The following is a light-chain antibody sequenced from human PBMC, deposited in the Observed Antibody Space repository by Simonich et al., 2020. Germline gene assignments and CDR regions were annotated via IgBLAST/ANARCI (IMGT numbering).Light chain of an antibody. CDR2: LAS. CDR3: QQYYSTPT. Sequence: DIVMTQSPDSLAVSLGERATINCKSSQSVLYSSNNKNYLAWYKPKPGQPPKLLIYLASTRESGVPDRFSGSGSGTDFTLTISSLQAEDVAVYYCQQYYSTPTFGQGTKVEIK. J-gene: IGKJ1*01. V-gene: IGKV4-1*01. CDR1: QSVLYSSNNKNY.